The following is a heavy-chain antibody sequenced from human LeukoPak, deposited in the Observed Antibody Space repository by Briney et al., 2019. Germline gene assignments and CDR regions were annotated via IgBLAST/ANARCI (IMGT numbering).Heavy chain of an antibody. CDR1: GGSFSGYY. Sequence: SETLSRTCAVYGGSFSGYYWSWIRQPPGKGLEWIGEINHSGSTNYNPSLKSRVTISVDTSKNQFSLKLSSVTAADTAVYYCARGQYSYGSYYFDYWGQGTLVTVSS. V-gene: IGHV4-34*01. D-gene: IGHD5-18*01. CDR3: ARGQYSYGSYYFDY. J-gene: IGHJ4*02. CDR2: INHSGST.